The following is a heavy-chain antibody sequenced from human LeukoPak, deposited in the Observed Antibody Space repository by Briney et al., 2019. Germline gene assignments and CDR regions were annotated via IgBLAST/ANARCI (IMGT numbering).Heavy chain of an antibody. CDR2: ISYDGSNK. CDR1: GFTFSSYG. J-gene: IGHJ4*02. V-gene: IGHV3-30*18. Sequence: YPGGSLRLSCAASGFTFSSYGMHWVRQAPGKGLEWVAVISYDGSNKYYADSVKGRFTISRDNSKNTLYLQMNCLRAEDTAVYYCAKVVAVPVTEYYFDYWGQGTLVTVSS. CDR3: AKVVAVPVTEYYFDY. D-gene: IGHD6-19*01.